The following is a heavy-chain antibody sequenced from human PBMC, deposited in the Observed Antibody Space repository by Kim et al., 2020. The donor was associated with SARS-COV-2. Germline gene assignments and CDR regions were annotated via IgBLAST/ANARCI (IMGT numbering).Heavy chain of an antibody. D-gene: IGHD3-16*01. CDR3: ARASPVPTFYYYCYGMYV. V-gene: IGHV4-34*01. CDR2: INHSGST. CDR1: GGSFSGYY. Sequence: SETLSLTCAVYGGSFSGYYWSWIRQPPGKGLEWIGEINHSGSTNYNPSLKSRVTISVDTSKNQFSLKLSSVTAADTAVYYCARASPVPTFYYYCYGMYV. J-gene: IGHJ6*01.